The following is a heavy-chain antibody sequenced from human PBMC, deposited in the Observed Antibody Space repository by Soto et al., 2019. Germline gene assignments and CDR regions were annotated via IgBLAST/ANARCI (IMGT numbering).Heavy chain of an antibody. V-gene: IGHV4-39*01. Sequence: PSETLSLTCTVSGGSISGSSYYWGWIRQPPGKGLEWIGNIYYSGSTYYNPSLKSRVTISVDTSKNQFSLKLSSVNAADTAVYYCARVEVPGTTVYHYWGRGTLVTVSS. CDR2: IYYSGST. D-gene: IGHD1-1*01. CDR3: ARVEVPGTTVYHY. J-gene: IGHJ4*02. CDR1: GGSISGSSYY.